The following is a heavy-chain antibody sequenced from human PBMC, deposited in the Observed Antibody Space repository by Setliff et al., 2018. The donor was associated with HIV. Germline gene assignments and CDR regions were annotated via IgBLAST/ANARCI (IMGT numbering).Heavy chain of an antibody. D-gene: IGHD4-17*01. Sequence: SETLSLTCTVCGGSFSNYYTNWIRQPPGKGLEWIGELSPSGTTRPNPSLQSRVTISLDTSNNQFSLKLTSVTAADTAMYYCASFFVTTVTNQDYWGQGTPVTVSS. CDR2: LSPSGTT. CDR3: ASFFVTTVTNQDY. V-gene: IGHV4-34*01. J-gene: IGHJ4*02. CDR1: GGSFSNYY.